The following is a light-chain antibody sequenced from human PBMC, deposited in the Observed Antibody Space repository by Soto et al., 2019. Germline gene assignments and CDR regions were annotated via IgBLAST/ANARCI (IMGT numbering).Light chain of an antibody. CDR1: QSISSY. CDR3: QKYDSGPGGFT. J-gene: IGKJ3*01. Sequence: DIQMTQSPSSLSAYVGDRVTITCRASQSISSYLNWYQQKPGKAPKLLIYAASSLQSGVPSRFSGSGSGTDFTLTISSLQPEDVATYYCQKYDSGPGGFTFGPGTKVDIK. V-gene: IGKV1-39*01. CDR2: AAS.